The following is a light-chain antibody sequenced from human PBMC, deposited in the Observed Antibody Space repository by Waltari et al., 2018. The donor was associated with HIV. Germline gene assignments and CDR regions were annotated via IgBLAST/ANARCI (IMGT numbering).Light chain of an antibody. J-gene: IGLJ3*02. CDR2: DVT. CDR1: NSAVANFNY. V-gene: IGLV2-11*01. Sequence: QFALAQPRPVSGSPGQSVSISCTGSNSAVANFNYVSWYQQHPGKVPKLIIYDVTKRPSGVPNRFSGSKSGNTASLTISGLQADDEADYYCCSGGNNNIWVFGGGTKVTVL. CDR3: CSGGNNNIWV.